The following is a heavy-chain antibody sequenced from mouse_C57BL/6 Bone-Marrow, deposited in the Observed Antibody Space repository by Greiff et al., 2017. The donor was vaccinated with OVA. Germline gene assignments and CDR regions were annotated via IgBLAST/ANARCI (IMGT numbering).Heavy chain of an antibody. CDR3: ARYQVTTSEVGGGAMDY. CDR1: GYTFTSYC. CDR2: IYPSGGNT. Sequence: QVHLQQPGAELVMPGASVKLSCKASGYTFTSYCMHWVKQRTGQGLEWIGEIYPSGGNTNYNQKFKGKATLTADKSSSTAYMELSSLTSEDSAVYYGARYQVTTSEVGGGAMDYWGQGTSVTVSS. J-gene: IGHJ4*01. V-gene: IGHV1-69*01. D-gene: IGHD2-12*01.